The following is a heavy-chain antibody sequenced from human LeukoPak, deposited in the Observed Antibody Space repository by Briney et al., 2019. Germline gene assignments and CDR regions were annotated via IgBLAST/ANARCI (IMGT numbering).Heavy chain of an antibody. CDR1: GGSFSGYY. CDR2: INHSGST. Sequence: PSETLSLTCAVYGGSFSGYYWSWIRQPPGKGLEWIGEINHSGSTNYNPSLKSRVTISVDTSKNQFSLKLSSVTAADTAVYYCARVGVLDTAXXXYXFDYWGQXTLVTVS. V-gene: IGHV4-34*01. D-gene: IGHD5-18*01. CDR3: ARVGVLDTAXXXYXFDY. J-gene: IGHJ4*02.